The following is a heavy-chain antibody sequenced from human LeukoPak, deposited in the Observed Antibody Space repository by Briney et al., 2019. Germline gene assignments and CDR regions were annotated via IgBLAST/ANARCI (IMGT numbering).Heavy chain of an antibody. CDR2: INPNSGGT. V-gene: IGHV1-2*02. CDR1: GYTFTGYY. CDR3: ARGGITIFGVVEYYFDY. Sequence: GASVKVSCKASGYTFTGYYMHWVRQAPGQGLEWMGWINPNSGGTNYAQKLQGRVTMTTDTSTSTAYMELRSLRSDDTAVYYCARGGITIFGVVEYYFDYWGQGTLVTVSS. D-gene: IGHD3-3*01. J-gene: IGHJ4*02.